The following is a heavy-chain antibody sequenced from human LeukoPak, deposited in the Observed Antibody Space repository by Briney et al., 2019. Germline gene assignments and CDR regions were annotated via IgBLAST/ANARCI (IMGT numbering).Heavy chain of an antibody. CDR2: ISYDGSNK. V-gene: IGHV3-30-3*01. CDR1: GFTFSSYA. D-gene: IGHD4-17*01. J-gene: IGHJ4*02. CDR3: ARVLPSSFYGDYWQFDS. Sequence: GGSLRLSCATSGFTFSSYAMHWVRQAPGKGLEWVSVISYDGSNKYYADSVKGRFTISRDNSNNTLYLQMSSLRAEDTAVYYCARVLPSSFYGDYWQFDSWGQGTLVTVSS.